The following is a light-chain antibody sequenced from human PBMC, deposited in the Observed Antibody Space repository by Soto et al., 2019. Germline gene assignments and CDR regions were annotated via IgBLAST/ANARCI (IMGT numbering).Light chain of an antibody. J-gene: IGKJ1*01. Sequence: ENLFTQFPTTLSFSSGGRANLSCRASQSVSSYLAWYQQKPGQAPRLLIYDASNRATGIPDRFSGSGSGTDFTLTISRLEPEDFAVYYCQQYGSSGTFGQGTKVDIK. V-gene: IGKV3-20*01. CDR3: QQYGSSGT. CDR2: DAS. CDR1: QSVSSY.